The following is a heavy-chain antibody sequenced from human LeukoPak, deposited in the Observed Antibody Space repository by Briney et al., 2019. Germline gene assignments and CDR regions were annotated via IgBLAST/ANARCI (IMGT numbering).Heavy chain of an antibody. Sequence: GGSLRLSCAASGFTFSSYAMHWVRQAPGKGLEYASAISSNGGSTYYANSVKGRFTISRDNSKNTLYLQMGSLRAEDMAVYYCARGYYYYYMDVWGKGTTVTVSS. V-gene: IGHV3-64*01. CDR3: ARGYYYYYMDV. J-gene: IGHJ6*03. CDR1: GFTFSSYA. CDR2: ISSNGGST.